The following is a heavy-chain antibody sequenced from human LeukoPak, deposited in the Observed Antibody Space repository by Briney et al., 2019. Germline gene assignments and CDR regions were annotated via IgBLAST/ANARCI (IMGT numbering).Heavy chain of an antibody. V-gene: IGHV3-21*01. CDR3: ARGLTGYYPYYFDY. D-gene: IGHD3-9*01. CDR1: GFTLSSYS. Sequence: GGSLRLSCAASGFTLSSYSMNWVRQAPGKGLEWVSSISSSSSYIYYADSVKGRFTISRDNAKNSLYLQMNSLRAEDTAVYYCARGLTGYYPYYFDYWGQGTLVTVSS. J-gene: IGHJ4*02. CDR2: ISSSSSYI.